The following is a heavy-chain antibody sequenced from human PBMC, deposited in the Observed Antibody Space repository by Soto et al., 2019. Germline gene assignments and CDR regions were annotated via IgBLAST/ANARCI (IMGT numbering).Heavy chain of an antibody. CDR3: ATTSRPLMYSRSSWYWYLDL. CDR2: INAGNGNT. D-gene: IGHD6-6*01. J-gene: IGHJ2*01. V-gene: IGHV1-3*01. Sequence: ASVKVSCKASGYTFTNYAVHWVRQAPGQRLEWMGWINAGNGNTRFSQNLQGRVTITRDTSARTVYMELSSLRSEDTAVYYCATTSRPLMYSRSSWYWYLDLWGRGTLVTVSS. CDR1: GYTFTNYA.